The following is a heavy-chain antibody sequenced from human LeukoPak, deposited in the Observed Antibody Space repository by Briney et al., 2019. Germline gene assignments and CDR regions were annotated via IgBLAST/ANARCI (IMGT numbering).Heavy chain of an antibody. Sequence: GGSLRLSCAASGFTFSSYAMSWVRQAPGKGLEWVSAISGSGGITYYADSVKGRFTISRDNSKNTLYLQMNSLRAEDTAVYYCAKDTWDYYDSSGYYFGAFDIWGQGTMVTVSS. D-gene: IGHD3-22*01. CDR3: AKDTWDYYDSSGYYFGAFDI. V-gene: IGHV3-23*01. CDR2: ISGSGGIT. CDR1: GFTFSSYA. J-gene: IGHJ3*02.